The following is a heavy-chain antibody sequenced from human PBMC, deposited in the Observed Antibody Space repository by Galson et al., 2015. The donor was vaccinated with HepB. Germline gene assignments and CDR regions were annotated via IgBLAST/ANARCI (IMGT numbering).Heavy chain of an antibody. J-gene: IGHJ6*02. CDR1: GYTFTSY. CDR3: ARGIVGATYYYYGMDV. Sequence: SVKVSCKASGYTFTSYIHWVRQAPGRGLEWMGIINPSGGPTSYAQKFQGRVTMTRDTSTSTVFMELSSLRSEDTAVYYCARGIVGATYYYYGMDVWGQGTTVTVSS. CDR2: INPSGGPT. V-gene: IGHV1-46*01. D-gene: IGHD1-26*01.